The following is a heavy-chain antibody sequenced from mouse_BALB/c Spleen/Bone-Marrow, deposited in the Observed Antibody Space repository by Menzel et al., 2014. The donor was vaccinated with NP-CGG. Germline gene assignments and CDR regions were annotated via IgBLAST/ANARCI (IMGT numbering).Heavy chain of an antibody. Sequence: GGGLVQPGGSLRLSCAPSGFTFTDYYMNWVRQPPGKALGWLAFIRNKANGYTTEYSASVKGRFTISRDNSQGILYLQMNTLRAEDSATYFCARDMGGLLFDSWGQGTTLTVSS. CDR3: ARDMGGLLFDS. D-gene: IGHD1-1*01. CDR1: GFTFTDYY. V-gene: IGHV7-3*02. CDR2: IRNKANGYTT. J-gene: IGHJ2*01.